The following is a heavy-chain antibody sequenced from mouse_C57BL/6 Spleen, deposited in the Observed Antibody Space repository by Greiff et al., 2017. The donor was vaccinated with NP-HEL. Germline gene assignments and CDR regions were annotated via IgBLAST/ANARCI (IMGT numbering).Heavy chain of an antibody. CDR2: INPGSGGT. J-gene: IGHJ2*01. CDR1: GYAFTNYL. CDR3: ARRGGVYFDY. Sequence: VQLQQSGAELVRPGTSVKVSCKASGYAFTNYLIEWVKQRPGQGLEWIGVINPGSGGTNYNEKFKGKATLTADKSSSTAYMQLSSLTSEDSAVYFCARRGGVYFDYWGQGTTLTVS. V-gene: IGHV1-54*01.